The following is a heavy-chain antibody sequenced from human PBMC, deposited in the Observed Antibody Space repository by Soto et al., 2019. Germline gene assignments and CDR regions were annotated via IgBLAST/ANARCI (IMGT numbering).Heavy chain of an antibody. D-gene: IGHD5-12*01. J-gene: IGHJ4*02. Sequence: EVQLLESGGGLVQPGGSLRLSCAASGFTFNNFAMSWVRQAPGMGLEWVSTVCGRSDTTYSADSVKGRFTISRDNSKNTLLLQMNSLRAEDTAVYFCAKGYSDSPKNSFDSWGQGALVTVSS. CDR3: AKGYSDSPKNSFDS. CDR1: GFTFNNFA. V-gene: IGHV3-23*01. CDR2: VCGRSDTT.